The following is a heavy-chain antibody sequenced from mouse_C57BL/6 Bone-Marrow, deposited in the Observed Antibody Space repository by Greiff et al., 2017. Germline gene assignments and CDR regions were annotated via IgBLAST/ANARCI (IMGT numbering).Heavy chain of an antibody. CDR2: IDPEDGET. Sequence: EVNVVESGAELVKPGASVKLSCTASGFNIKDYYMHWVKQRTEQGLEWIGRIDPEDGETKYAQKFPGKATITADTSSNTAYLQLSSLTSEDTAVYYCTRKGAMDYWGQGTSVTVSS. J-gene: IGHJ4*01. CDR1: GFNIKDYY. CDR3: TRKGAMDY. V-gene: IGHV14-2*01.